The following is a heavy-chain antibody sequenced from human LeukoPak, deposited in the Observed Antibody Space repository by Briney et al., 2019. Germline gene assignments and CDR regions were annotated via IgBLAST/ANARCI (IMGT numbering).Heavy chain of an antibody. V-gene: IGHV1-18*01. D-gene: IGHD3-22*01. CDR2: ISAYNGNT. J-gene: IGHJ3*02. CDR3: ARVLYYYDSSGYWVGAFDI. CDR1: GYTFTSYG. Sequence: ASVKDSCKASGYTFTSYGISWVRQAPGQGLEWMGWISAYNGNTNFAQKLQGRVTMTTDTSTSTAYMELRSLRSDDTAVYYCARVLYYYDSSGYWVGAFDIWGQGTMVTVSS.